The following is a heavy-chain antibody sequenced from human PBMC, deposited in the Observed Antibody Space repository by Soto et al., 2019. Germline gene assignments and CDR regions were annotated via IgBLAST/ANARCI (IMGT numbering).Heavy chain of an antibody. CDR1: GFTFSSYS. J-gene: IGHJ5*02. CDR2: ISSSSSTI. CDR3: AREGGSGSYYRKWFDP. V-gene: IGHV3-48*01. D-gene: IGHD3-10*01. Sequence: PGGSLRLSCAASGFTFSSYSMNWVRQAPGKGLEWVSYISSSSSTIYYADSVKGRFTISRDNAKNSLYLQMNSLRAEDTAVYYCAREGGSGSYYRKWFDPWGQGTLVTVSS.